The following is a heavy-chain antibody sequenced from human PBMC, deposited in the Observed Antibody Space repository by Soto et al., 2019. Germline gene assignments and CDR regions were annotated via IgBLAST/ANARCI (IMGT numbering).Heavy chain of an antibody. CDR3: ARPEYSSSSYGMDV. CDR1: GFTFSSYS. V-gene: IGHV3-48*02. J-gene: IGHJ6*02. D-gene: IGHD6-6*01. Sequence: GGSLRLSCAASGFTFSSYSMNWVRQAPGKGLEWVSYISSSSSTIYYAYSVKGRFTISRDNAKNSLYLQMNSLRDEDTAVYYCARPEYSSSSYGMDVWGQGTTVTVSS. CDR2: ISSSSSTI.